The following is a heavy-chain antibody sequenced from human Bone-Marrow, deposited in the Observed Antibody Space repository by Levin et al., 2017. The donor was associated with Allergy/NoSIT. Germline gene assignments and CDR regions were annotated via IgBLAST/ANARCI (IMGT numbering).Heavy chain of an antibody. D-gene: IGHD4-17*01. CDR3: ARDLLGAADYGYFDQ. CDR1: GGSISSGDFY. CDR2: IYHSGNT. J-gene: IGHJ4*02. V-gene: IGHV4-30-4*01. Sequence: PSETLSLTCTVSGGSISSGDFYWGWIRQPPGKALEWIGYIYHSGNTYYNPSLMSRTTISVDTSKNQFSLKLGSVTAADTAVYYCARDLLGAADYGYFDQWGQGTLVTVSS.